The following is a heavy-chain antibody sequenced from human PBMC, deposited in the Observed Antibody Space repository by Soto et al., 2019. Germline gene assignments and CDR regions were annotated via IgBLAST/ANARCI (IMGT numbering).Heavy chain of an antibody. Sequence: QLQLQESGPGLVKSSETLSLTCTVSGGSISSSSYYWGWIRQPPGKGLEWIGSVYYSGSTHYNPSLKSRVTISVDMSKNQFSLKLTSVTAADTAVYFCARPGGYDYAFDIWGQGTMVTVSS. CDR2: VYYSGST. CDR3: ARPGGYDYAFDI. D-gene: IGHD5-12*01. J-gene: IGHJ3*02. V-gene: IGHV4-39*01. CDR1: GGSISSSSYY.